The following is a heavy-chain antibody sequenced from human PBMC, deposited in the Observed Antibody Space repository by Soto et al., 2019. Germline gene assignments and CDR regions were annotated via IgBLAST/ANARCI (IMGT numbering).Heavy chain of an antibody. V-gene: IGHV4-61*01. D-gene: IGHD4-17*01. CDR1: GDPVSSGSYD. J-gene: IGHJ4*02. Sequence: PSETLSLTCTDSGDPVSSGSYDWSWIRQPPGKGLEWIGYIYYSGSTNYNPSLKSRVTISVDTSKNQFSLKLSSVTAADTAVYYCAGMTTVFDYWGQGTLVTVSS. CDR2: IYYSGST. CDR3: AGMTTVFDY.